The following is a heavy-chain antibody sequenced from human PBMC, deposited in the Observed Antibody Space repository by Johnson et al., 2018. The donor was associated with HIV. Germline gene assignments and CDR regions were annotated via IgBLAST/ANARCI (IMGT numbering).Heavy chain of an antibody. D-gene: IGHD6-6*01. CDR2: IKQDGSEE. V-gene: IGHV3-7*01. CDR1: GFSFNNAW. CDR3: ARDFSSSSNAFDI. J-gene: IGHJ3*02. Sequence: VQLVESGGGLVQPGGSLRLSCAVSGFSFNNAWMSWVRQAPGKGLEWVANIKQDGSEEYYVDSVKGRFTISRDNAKNSLYLQMNSLRAEDTAVYYCARDFSSSSNAFDIWGQGTMVTVSS.